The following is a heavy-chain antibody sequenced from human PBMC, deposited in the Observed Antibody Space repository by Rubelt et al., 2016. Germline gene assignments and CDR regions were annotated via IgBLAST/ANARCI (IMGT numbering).Heavy chain of an antibody. CDR1: GGSFSGYY. CDR2: INHSGST. D-gene: IGHD3-22*01. V-gene: IGHV4-34*01. CDR3: ARDHSSGYYK. Sequence: QVQLQQWGAGLLKPSETLSLTCAVYGGSFSGYYWSWIRQPPGKGLEWIGEINHSGSTNYNPSLKSRVTLSVDKSKNQFSLKLSSVTAADTAVYYCARDHSSGYYKWGQGTLVTVSS. J-gene: IGHJ4*02.